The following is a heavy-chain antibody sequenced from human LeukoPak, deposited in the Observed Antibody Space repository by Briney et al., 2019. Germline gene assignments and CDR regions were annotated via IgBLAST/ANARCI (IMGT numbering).Heavy chain of an antibody. D-gene: IGHD3-3*02. Sequence: GGSLRLSCAASRFTFSNFWMSWVRQAPGKGLEWVANIKPDGSANFYADSVKGRFTISRDNAENSLYLQMNSLRPEDTAVYYCARHFSTYSYGLDVWGQGTTVTVSS. V-gene: IGHV3-7*01. CDR3: ARHFSTYSYGLDV. CDR2: IKPDGSAN. J-gene: IGHJ6*02. CDR1: RFTFSNFW.